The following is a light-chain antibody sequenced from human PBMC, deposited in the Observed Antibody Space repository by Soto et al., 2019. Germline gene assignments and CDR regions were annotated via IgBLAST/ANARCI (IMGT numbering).Light chain of an antibody. CDR2: EVS. CDR1: QRLLYTDGKTF. CDR3: MQTYGLPLT. J-gene: IGKJ4*01. Sequence: DIVMTQTPLSLSVTPGQPASTSCKSSQRLLYTDGKTFLSWYLQKPGQPPQLLIYEVSNRLSGVPDRPTGSGSGTDFTLKISRVEAEDVGVYYCMQTYGLPLTFGGGTKVEI. V-gene: IGKV2D-29*01.